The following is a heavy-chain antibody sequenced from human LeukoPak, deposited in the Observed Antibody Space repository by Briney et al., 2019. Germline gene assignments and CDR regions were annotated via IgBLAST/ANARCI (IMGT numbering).Heavy chain of an antibody. V-gene: IGHV1-2*02. D-gene: IGHD2-8*02. CDR1: GYTFTGYY. CDR2: INPNSGGT. CDR3: AVRTGDSFDY. J-gene: IGHJ4*02. Sequence: ASVKVSCKASGYTFTGYYIHWVRQAPGQGLERMGWINPNSGGTSYAQKFQGRVTMTRDTSISTAYMELSRLRSDDTAVFYCAVRTGDSFDYWGQGTLVTVSS.